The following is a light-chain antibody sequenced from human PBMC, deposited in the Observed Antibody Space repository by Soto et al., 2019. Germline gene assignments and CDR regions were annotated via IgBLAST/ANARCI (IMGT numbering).Light chain of an antibody. Sequence: IQMTQSPSSVSASVGDIVTMTCRASQDISSWLAWYQQKPGKAPKIMIYAASSLQGGVPSRFSGSGFGTEFTLTISSLQPEDFATYYCQQASSFPPTFGQGTRLEIK. CDR1: QDISSW. CDR3: QQASSFPPT. CDR2: AAS. J-gene: IGKJ5*01. V-gene: IGKV1-12*01.